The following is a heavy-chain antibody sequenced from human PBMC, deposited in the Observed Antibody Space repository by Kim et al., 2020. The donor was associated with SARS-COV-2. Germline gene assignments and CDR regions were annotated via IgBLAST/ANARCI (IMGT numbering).Heavy chain of an antibody. Sequence: YSDPVKGRFTISRDNSKNTLYLQMNSLRAEDTAVYYCARDQGIAAAGDDYWGQGTLVTVSS. CDR3: ARDQGIAAAGDDY. D-gene: IGHD6-13*01. V-gene: IGHV3-33*01. J-gene: IGHJ4*02.